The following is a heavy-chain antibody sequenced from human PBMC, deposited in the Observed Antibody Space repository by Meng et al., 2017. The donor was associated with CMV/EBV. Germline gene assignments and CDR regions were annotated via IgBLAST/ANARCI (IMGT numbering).Heavy chain of an antibody. D-gene: IGHD2-2*01. Sequence: GESLKISCKGSGYSFTSYWIGWVCQMPGKGLEWMGIIYPGDSDTRYSPSFQGQVTISADKSISTAYLQWSSLKASDTAMYYCARQSGEGVVVPAAIRYYYGMDVWGQGTTVTVSS. J-gene: IGHJ6*02. V-gene: IGHV5-51*01. CDR3: ARQSGEGVVVPAAIRYYYGMDV. CDR2: IYPGDSDT. CDR1: GYSFTSYW.